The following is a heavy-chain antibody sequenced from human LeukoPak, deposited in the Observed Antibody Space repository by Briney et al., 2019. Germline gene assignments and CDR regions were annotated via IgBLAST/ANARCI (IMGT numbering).Heavy chain of an antibody. D-gene: IGHD1-1*01. CDR2: INHSGST. J-gene: IGHJ4*02. V-gene: IGHV4-34*01. Sequence: SETLSLTCAVYGGSFSGYYWSWIRQPPGKGLEWIGEINHSGSTNYNPSLKSRATISVDTSKNQFSLKLSSVTAADTAVYYCARGVRNIDYWGQGTLVTVSS. CDR1: GGSFSGYY. CDR3: ARGVRNIDY.